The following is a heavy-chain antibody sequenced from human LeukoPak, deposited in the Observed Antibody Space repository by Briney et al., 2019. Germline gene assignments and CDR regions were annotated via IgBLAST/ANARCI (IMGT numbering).Heavy chain of an antibody. D-gene: IGHD2-15*01. Sequence: AGGSLRLSCAASGFTFSSYGVHWVRQAPGKGLEWVAVISYDGSNKYYADSVKGRFTISRDNSKNTLYLQMNSLRAEDTAVYYCAKDLGSGYYYYYGMDVWGQGTTVTVSS. CDR2: ISYDGSNK. CDR3: AKDLGSGYYYYYGMDV. V-gene: IGHV3-30*18. CDR1: GFTFSSYG. J-gene: IGHJ6*02.